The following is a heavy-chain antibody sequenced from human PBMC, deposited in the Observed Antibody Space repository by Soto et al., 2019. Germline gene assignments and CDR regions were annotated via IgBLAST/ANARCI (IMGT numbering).Heavy chain of an antibody. CDR3: AREGFSGYEALDY. Sequence: QVHLQESGPGLLKPSETLSLTCSVSGRPIRSYYLSWVRQAPGQGLEWIAYIAYTGITGYNPSLRSRVTISGDTYQSVISLKMTSVTAAATAVYYCAREGFSGYEALDYWGQGILVTVAS. CDR2: IAYTGIT. V-gene: IGHV4-59*01. CDR1: GRPIRSYY. D-gene: IGHD5-12*01. J-gene: IGHJ4*02.